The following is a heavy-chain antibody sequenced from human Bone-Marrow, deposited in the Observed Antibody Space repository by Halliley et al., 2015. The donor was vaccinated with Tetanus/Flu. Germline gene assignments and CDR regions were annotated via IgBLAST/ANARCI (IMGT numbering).Heavy chain of an antibody. CDR1: GFTFSSYA. CDR3: AGPYYDFWSGDHYYYYYAMDV. Sequence: SLRLSCAASGFTFSSYAMSWVHQAPGKGPEWVSVMSGSGGSTYYADSVKGRFTISRDNSKNTLYLQMNSLRAEDTAVYYCAGPYYDFWSGDHYYYYYAMDVWGQGTTVTVSS. J-gene: IGHJ6*02. D-gene: IGHD3-3*01. CDR2: MSGSGGST. V-gene: IGHV3-23*01.